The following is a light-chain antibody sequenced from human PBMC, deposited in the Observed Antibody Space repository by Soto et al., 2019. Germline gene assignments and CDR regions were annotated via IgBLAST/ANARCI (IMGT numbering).Light chain of an antibody. CDR2: GAS. CDR3: QQYNNWPTSIT. J-gene: IGKJ5*01. V-gene: IGKV3-15*01. CDR1: QSISTK. Sequence: IVMTQSPATLSVSPGERATLSCRASQSISTKLAWYQQKPGQAPRLLIYGASTRATGIPVRFSGSGSGTEFTLTITSLQFEDFAVYYCQQYNNWPTSITFGQGTRLEIK.